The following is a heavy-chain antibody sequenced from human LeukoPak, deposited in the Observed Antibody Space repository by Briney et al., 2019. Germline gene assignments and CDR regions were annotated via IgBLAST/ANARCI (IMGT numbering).Heavy chain of an antibody. J-gene: IGHJ4*01. Sequence: PGGSLRLSCAASGFTVSSNYMSWVRQAPGKGLEWVSAISGSGGSTYYADSVKGRFTISRDNSKNTLYLQMNSLRAEDTAVYYRAKAAGYSGYEKLDYWGQGTLVTVSS. CDR2: ISGSGGST. V-gene: IGHV3-23*01. CDR1: GFTVSSNY. D-gene: IGHD5-12*01. CDR3: AKAAGYSGYEKLDY.